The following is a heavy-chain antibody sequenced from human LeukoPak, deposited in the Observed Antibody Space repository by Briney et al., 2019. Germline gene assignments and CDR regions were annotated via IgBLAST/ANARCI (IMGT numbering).Heavy chain of an antibody. V-gene: IGHV3-23*01. D-gene: IGHD1-26*01. J-gene: IGHJ4*02. CDR1: GFTFSTYA. CDR2: ISGSDDGT. Sequence: RAGGSLRLSCAASGFTFSTYAMSWVRQIPGKGLEWVSAISGSDDGTYYADSVKGRFTISRDNSRNTLYLQMNTLRAEDTAVYYCAKRSGINYGFFDSWGQGTLVTVSS. CDR3: AKRSGINYGFFDS.